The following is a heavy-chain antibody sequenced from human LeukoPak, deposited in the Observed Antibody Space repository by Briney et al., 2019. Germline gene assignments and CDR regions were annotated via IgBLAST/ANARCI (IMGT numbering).Heavy chain of an antibody. CDR1: GFTFSSYA. CDR3: AREMCDP. J-gene: IGHJ5*02. CDR2: ISYDGSNK. V-gene: IGHV3-30-3*01. Sequence: GRSLRLSCAASGFTFSSYAMHWVRQAPGKGLEWVAVISYDGSNKYYADSVKGRFTISRDNSKNTLYLQMNSLRAEDTAVYYCAREMCDPWGQGTLVTVSS.